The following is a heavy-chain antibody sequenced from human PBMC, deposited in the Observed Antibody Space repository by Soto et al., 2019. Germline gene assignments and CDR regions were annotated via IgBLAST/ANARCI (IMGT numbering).Heavy chain of an antibody. CDR3: AADVGDR. J-gene: IGHJ5*02. CDR1: GYTFTNSA. D-gene: IGHD1-26*01. Sequence: QMQLVQSGPEVKKPGTSVKVSCKGSGYTFTNSAVQWVRQARGQRLEWMGWIVVGSGDTKYAQKFQERVTFTRDVSTSTAYMELSSLTSEDTAVYYCAADVGDRWGQGTLVTVSS. CDR2: IVVGSGDT. V-gene: IGHV1-58*01.